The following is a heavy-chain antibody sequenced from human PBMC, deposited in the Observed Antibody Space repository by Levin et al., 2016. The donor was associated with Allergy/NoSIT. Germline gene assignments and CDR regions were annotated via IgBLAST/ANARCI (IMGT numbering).Heavy chain of an antibody. CDR3: ARAVDSSGYYPSFDY. J-gene: IGHJ4*02. CDR2: INHSGST. D-gene: IGHD3-22*01. V-gene: IGHV4-34*01. Sequence: WIRQPPGKGLEWIGEINHSGSTNYNPSLKSRVTISVDRSKNQFSLKLSSVTAADTAVYYCARAVDSSGYYPSFDYWGQGTLVTVSS.